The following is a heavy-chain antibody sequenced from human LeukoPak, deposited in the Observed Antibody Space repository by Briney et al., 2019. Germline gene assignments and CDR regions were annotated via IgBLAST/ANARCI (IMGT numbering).Heavy chain of an antibody. Sequence: ASVKVSCKASGYTFTGYYMHWVRQAPGQGLEWMGWINPNSGGTNYAQKFQGRVTMTRDTSISTAYMELSRLRSDDTAVYYCARVTYYYGSGRKAPYNWFDPWGRGTLVTVSS. CDR1: GYTFTGYY. V-gene: IGHV1-2*02. CDR3: ARVTYYYGSGRKAPYNWFDP. J-gene: IGHJ5*02. D-gene: IGHD3-10*01. CDR2: INPNSGGT.